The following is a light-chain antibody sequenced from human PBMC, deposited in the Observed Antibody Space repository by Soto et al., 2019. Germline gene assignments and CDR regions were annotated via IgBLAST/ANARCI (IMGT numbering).Light chain of an antibody. CDR2: AAS. V-gene: IGKV1-39*01. CDR3: QQTYRPSYT. Sequence: DIQMTQSPSSLSASLGDRVTITCRASQSINSFLNWYQHQPGKAPKVLIYAASNLQSGVPSRFNGNGSGTDFTLIISSLQPEDFATYFCQQTYRPSYTFAQGTRLEIK. CDR1: QSINSF. J-gene: IGKJ2*01.